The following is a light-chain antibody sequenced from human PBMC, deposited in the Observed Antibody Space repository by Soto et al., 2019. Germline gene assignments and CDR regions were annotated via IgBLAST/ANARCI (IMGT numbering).Light chain of an antibody. CDR1: QGIISTF. CDR3: QQYPSSPAWT. V-gene: IGKV3-20*01. J-gene: IGKJ1*01. Sequence: EIGLTQSAGTRALSREERATLACRASQGIISTFLAWYQQKPGQPPRLLMYGTSNRATGIPDRFSGSGSGKDLTLTIRRLEPEDFAIYSCQQYPSSPAWTFARGTKVDIK. CDR2: GTS.